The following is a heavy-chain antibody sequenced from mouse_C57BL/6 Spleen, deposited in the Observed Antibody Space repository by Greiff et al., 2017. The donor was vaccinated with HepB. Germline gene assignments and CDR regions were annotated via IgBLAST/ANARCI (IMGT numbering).Heavy chain of an antibody. J-gene: IGHJ1*03. Sequence: DVKLVESGAELVKPGASVKLSCTASGFNIKDYYMHWVKQRTEQGLEWIGRIDPEDGETKYAPKFQGKATITADTSSNTAYLQLSSLTSEDTAVYYCARYYSNYWYFDVWGTGTTVTVSS. CDR2: IDPEDGET. CDR3: ARYYSNYWYFDV. V-gene: IGHV14-2*01. D-gene: IGHD2-5*01. CDR1: GFNIKDYY.